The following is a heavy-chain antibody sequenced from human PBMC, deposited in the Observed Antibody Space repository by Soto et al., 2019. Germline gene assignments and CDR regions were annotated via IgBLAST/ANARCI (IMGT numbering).Heavy chain of an antibody. CDR2: ISSSSSYT. D-gene: IGHD1-1*01. J-gene: IGHJ6*02. CDR1: GFTFSDYY. CDR3: ARDGAQLELYYYGMDV. V-gene: IGHV3-11*06. Sequence: GGSLRLSCAASGFTFSDYYMSWIRQAPGKGLEWVSYISSSSSYTNYADSVKGRFTISRDNAKNSLYLQMNSPRAEDTAVYYCARDGAQLELYYYGMDVWGQGTTVTVSS.